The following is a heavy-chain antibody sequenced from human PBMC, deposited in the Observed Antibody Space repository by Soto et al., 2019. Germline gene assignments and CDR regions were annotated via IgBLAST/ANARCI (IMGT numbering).Heavy chain of an antibody. Sequence: GASVKVSCKASGYGFATYGFSWVRQAPGQGLECVGWISAHNGDTHYSQKFQGRVTLTTDTSTNTGYMELRSLRSHDTAVYFCATEPIYYNDGSGYYPLGHWGQGTLVTVSS. CDR2: ISAHNGDT. D-gene: IGHD3-22*01. CDR3: ATEPIYYNDGSGYYPLGH. J-gene: IGHJ4*02. V-gene: IGHV1-18*04. CDR1: GYGFATYG.